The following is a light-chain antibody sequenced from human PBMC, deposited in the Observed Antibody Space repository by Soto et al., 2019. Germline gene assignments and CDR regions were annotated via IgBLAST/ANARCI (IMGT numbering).Light chain of an antibody. CDR2: GAS. J-gene: IGKJ1*01. CDR3: QHYNNGPR. V-gene: IGKV3-20*01. Sequence: IVFTQSPGTLSLSPGERAPLSCRASQSVSSSYLAWYQQNPGQAPRLLIYGASSRATGIPDRFSGSGSGTEFTLTISSLQSEDFAVYYCQHYNNGPRFGQGTKVDIK. CDR1: QSVSSSY.